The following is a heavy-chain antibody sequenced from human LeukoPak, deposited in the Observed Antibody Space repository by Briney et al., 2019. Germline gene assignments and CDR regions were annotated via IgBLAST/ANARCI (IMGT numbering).Heavy chain of an antibody. V-gene: IGHV4-39*01. CDR1: GGSISSSSYY. D-gene: IGHD3-9*01. J-gene: IGHJ5*02. CDR2: IYYSGST. CDR3: ARYFPWRFDP. Sequence: PSETLSLTCTVSGGSISSSSYYWGWIRQPPGKGLEWIGSIYYSGSTYYNPSLKSRVTISVDTSKNQFSLKLSSVTAADTAVYYCARYFPWRFDPWGQGTLVTVSS.